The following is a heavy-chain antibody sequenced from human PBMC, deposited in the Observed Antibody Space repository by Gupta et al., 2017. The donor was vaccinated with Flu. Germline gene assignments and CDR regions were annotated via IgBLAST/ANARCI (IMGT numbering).Heavy chain of an antibody. J-gene: IGHJ5*02. CDR2: IYYNGYS. V-gene: IGHV4-31*03. D-gene: IGHD6-13*01. Sequence: SVSSDSISSGGHYWNWIRQHPGKGLQWIGYIYYNGYSSNNPSLKSRVSISVDTSKNQLSLKLSSVTAADTAVYFCARDRYQQVFDIWGQGTPVTVSS. CDR3: ARDRYQQVFDI. CDR1: SDSISSGGHY.